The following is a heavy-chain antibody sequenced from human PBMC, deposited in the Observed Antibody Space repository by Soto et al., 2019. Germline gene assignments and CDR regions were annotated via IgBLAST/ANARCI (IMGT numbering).Heavy chain of an antibody. CDR2: IYYSGST. D-gene: IGHD6-13*01. CDR3: ARDRASSSFYGMDV. V-gene: IGHV4-59*01. CDR1: GGSISSYY. Sequence: SETLSLTCTVSGGSISSYYWSWIRQPPGKGLEWIGYIYYSGSTNYNPSLKSRVTISVDTSKNQFSLKLSSVTAADTAVYYCARDRASSSFYGMDVWGQGTTVTVSS. J-gene: IGHJ6*02.